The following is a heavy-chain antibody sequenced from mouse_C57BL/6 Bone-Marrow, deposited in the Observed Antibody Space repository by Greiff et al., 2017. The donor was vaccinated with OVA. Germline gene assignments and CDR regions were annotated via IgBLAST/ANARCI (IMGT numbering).Heavy chain of an antibody. CDR2: ISSGSSTI. CDR1: GFTFSDYG. CDR3: GREDYGSSYGFAY. Sequence: DVKLVESGGGLVKPGGSLKLSCAASGFTFSDYGMHWVRQAPEKGLEWVAYISSGSSTIYYADTVKGRFTISRDNAKYTLFLQMTSLRSEDTAMYYCGREDYGSSYGFAYWGQGTLVTVSA. J-gene: IGHJ3*01. V-gene: IGHV5-17*01. D-gene: IGHD1-1*01.